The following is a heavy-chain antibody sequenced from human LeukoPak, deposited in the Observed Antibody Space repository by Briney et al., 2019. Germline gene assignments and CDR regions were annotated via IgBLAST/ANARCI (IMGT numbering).Heavy chain of an antibody. CDR1: GGSISSGDYY. CDR2: IYYSGST. V-gene: IGHV4-31*03. CDR3: AREVVVAATWDYYYYGMDV. D-gene: IGHD2-15*01. Sequence: SETLSLTCTVSGGSISSGDYYWSWIRQHPGKGLEWIGYIYYSGSTYYNPSLKSRVTISVDTSKNQFSLKLSSVTAADTAVYYCAREVVVAATWDYYYYGMDVWGQGTTVTVSS. J-gene: IGHJ6*02.